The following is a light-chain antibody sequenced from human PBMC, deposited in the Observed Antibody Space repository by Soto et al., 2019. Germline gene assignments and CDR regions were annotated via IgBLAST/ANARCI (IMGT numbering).Light chain of an antibody. CDR3: LQDSGGSWT. Sequence: TQITQSPLSLSASVGEKIIITCRASRDVRSDVSWYQQKPGQAPKLVIYAASNLYTGVPSRFSGSRSGTEFTLTIRRLQPEDFASYYCLQDSGGSWTFGKGTKGEIE. CDR1: RDVRSD. J-gene: IGKJ1*01. V-gene: IGKV1-6*01. CDR2: AAS.